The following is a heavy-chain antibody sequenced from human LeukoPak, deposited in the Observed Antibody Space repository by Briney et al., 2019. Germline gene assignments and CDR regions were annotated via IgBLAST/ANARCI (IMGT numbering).Heavy chain of an antibody. J-gene: IGHJ4*02. V-gene: IGHV1-69*04. Sequence: SVKVSCKASGGTFSSYAISWVRQAPGQGLEWMGRIIPILGIANYAQKFQGRVTITADKSTSTAYMELSSLRSEDTAVYYCARSEIAAAGTGPFDYWGQGTLVTVSS. CDR1: GGTFSSYA. D-gene: IGHD6-13*01. CDR2: IIPILGIA. CDR3: ARSEIAAAGTGPFDY.